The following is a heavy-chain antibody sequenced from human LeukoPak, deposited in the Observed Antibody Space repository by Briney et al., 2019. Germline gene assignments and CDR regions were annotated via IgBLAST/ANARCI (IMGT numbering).Heavy chain of an antibody. V-gene: IGHV4-59*10. Sequence: PSETLSLTCAVYGGSFSGYYWSWIRQPAGKGLEWIGRIYTSGSTNYNPSLKSRVTMSVDTSKNQFSLKLSSVTAADTAVYYCARGPSSSSDDYWGQGTLVTVSS. J-gene: IGHJ4*02. CDR2: IYTSGST. CDR3: ARGPSSSSDDY. D-gene: IGHD6-6*01. CDR1: GGSFSGYY.